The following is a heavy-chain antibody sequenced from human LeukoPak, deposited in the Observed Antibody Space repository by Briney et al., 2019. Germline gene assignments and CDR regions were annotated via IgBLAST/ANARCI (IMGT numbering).Heavy chain of an antibody. Sequence: VASVKVSCKASGYTFTSYDINWVRQATGQGLEWMGWMNPNSGNTGYAQKFQGRATMTRNTSISTAYMELSSLRSEDTAVYYCASRVGATGSIDYWGQGTLVTVSS. D-gene: IGHD1-26*01. CDR1: GYTFTSYD. CDR3: ASRVGATGSIDY. CDR2: MNPNSGNT. V-gene: IGHV1-8*01. J-gene: IGHJ4*02.